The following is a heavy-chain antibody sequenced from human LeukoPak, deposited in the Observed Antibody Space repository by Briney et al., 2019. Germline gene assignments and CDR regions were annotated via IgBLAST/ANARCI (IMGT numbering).Heavy chain of an antibody. D-gene: IGHD5-12*01. J-gene: IGHJ6*02. V-gene: IGHV7-4-1*02. CDR3: ARDKLRGYSGYDSPGYYYGMDV. CDR2: INTNTGNP. CDR1: GYTFTSYA. Sequence: GASVKVSCKASGYTFTSYAMNWLRQAPGQGLEWMGWINTNTGNPTYAQGFTGRFVFSLDTPVSTAYLQISSLKAEDTAVYYCARDKLRGYSGYDSPGYYYGMDVWGQGTTVTVSS.